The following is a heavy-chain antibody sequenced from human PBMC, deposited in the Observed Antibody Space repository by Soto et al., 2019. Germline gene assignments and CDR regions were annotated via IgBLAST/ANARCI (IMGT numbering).Heavy chain of an antibody. J-gene: IGHJ4*02. Sequence: QVQLQESGPGLVKPSETLTLTCTVSGVSISSYYWSWIRQPPGKGLKCIVYIYYSGSTNYNPPLKSRVTISVDTSKNQFSLKMSSVTAADTAVDSCTRRYVGNLDYWGQGTLVTVSS. V-gene: IGHV4-59*08. D-gene: IGHD3-10*02. CDR2: IYYSGST. CDR3: TRRYVGNLDY. CDR1: GVSISSYY.